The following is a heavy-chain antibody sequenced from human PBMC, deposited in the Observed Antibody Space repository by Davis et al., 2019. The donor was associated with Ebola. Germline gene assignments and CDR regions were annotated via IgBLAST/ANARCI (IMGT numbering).Heavy chain of an antibody. CDR1: GFIFSTYG. CDR2: ISSSSLTT. V-gene: IGHV3-48*02. J-gene: IGHJ3*02. Sequence: GGSLRLSCAASGFIFSTYGMHWVRQAPGKGLEWLSYISSSSLTTYSADSVKGRFTISRDNAKNSLYLQMNSLRDEDTAMYYCARVGSDFDIWGQGTMVTVSS. D-gene: IGHD1-26*01. CDR3: ARVGSDFDI.